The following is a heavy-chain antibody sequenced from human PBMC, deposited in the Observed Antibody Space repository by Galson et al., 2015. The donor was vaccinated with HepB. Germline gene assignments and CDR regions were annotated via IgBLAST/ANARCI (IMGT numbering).Heavy chain of an antibody. V-gene: IGHV3-53*01. CDR3: ARDHFDYSNAIYYFDS. CDR1: GFTVSGSY. CDR2: FHSDGDS. Sequence: SLRLSCAASGFTVSGSYMSWVRQAPGKGLEWVSVFHSDGDSDYADSVKGRFTISRDKSKNTLYLQMNSLRAEDTAVYFCARDHFDYSNAIYYFDSWGLGTLVTVSS. D-gene: IGHD4-11*01. J-gene: IGHJ4*02.